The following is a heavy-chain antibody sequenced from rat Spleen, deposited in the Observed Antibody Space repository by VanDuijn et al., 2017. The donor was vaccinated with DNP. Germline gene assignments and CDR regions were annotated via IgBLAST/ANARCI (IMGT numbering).Heavy chain of an antibody. CDR1: GFIFSNYW. CDR2: ISSTGDNT. J-gene: IGHJ2*01. CDR3: TRDLGY. V-gene: IGHV5-31*01. Sequence: EVQLVESGGGPVQPGRSLKLSCVASGFIFSNYWMTWIRQAPGKGLEWVASISSTGDNTYYSDSVKGRFSLSRDNAKSTLYLQMDSLRSEDTATYYCTRDLGYWGRGVMVTVSS.